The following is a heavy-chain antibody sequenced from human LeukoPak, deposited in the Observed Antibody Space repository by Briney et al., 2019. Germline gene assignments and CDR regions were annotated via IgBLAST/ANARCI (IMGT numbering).Heavy chain of an antibody. V-gene: IGHV1-69*13. CDR2: IIPMSSTT. Sequence: GASVKVSCMASGGTFSSHSFNWVRQAPGQGLEWMGGIIPMSSTTKYAQNFQGRVTITADESTSTAFMELSSLRPEDTAVYFCARPRTYYDSWSGYPPFDYWGQGTLVTVSS. J-gene: IGHJ4*02. CDR1: GGTFSSHS. D-gene: IGHD3-3*01. CDR3: ARPRTYYDSWSGYPPFDY.